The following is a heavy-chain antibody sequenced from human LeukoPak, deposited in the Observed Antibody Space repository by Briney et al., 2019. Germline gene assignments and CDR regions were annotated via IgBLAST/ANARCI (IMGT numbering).Heavy chain of an antibody. J-gene: IGHJ4*02. CDR2: ISNGGHHT. V-gene: IGHV3-23*01. CDR1: GISFNNYG. CDR3: AKGAVAGNQKPGGY. Sequence: GGSLRLSCAASGISFNNYGMSWVRQAPGKGLEWVSSISNGGHHTYYADSVRGRFTISRDNSKNTLYLQMDSLRAADTAVYYCAKGAVAGNQKPGGYWGQGTLVTVSS. D-gene: IGHD6-19*01.